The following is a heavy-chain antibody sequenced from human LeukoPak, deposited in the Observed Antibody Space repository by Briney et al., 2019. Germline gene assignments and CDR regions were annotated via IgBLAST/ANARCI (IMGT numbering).Heavy chain of an antibody. D-gene: IGHD3-9*01. V-gene: IGHV4-39*01. Sequence: SETLSLTCTVSGGSISSSSYYWGWIRQPPGKGLEWIGSIYYSGSTYYNPSLKSRVTISVDTSKNQFSLKLSSVTAADTAVYYCARHPVEFYDILTGYYDYWGQGTLVTVSS. CDR1: GGSISSSSYY. CDR2: IYYSGST. CDR3: ARHPVEFYDILTGYYDY. J-gene: IGHJ4*02.